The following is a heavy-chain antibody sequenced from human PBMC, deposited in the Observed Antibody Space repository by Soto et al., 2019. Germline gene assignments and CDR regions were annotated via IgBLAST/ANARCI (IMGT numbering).Heavy chain of an antibody. V-gene: IGHV4-39*01. J-gene: IGHJ4*02. CDR2: IYYSGST. Sequence: QLQLQESGPGLVKPSETLSLTCTVSGGSISSSSYYWGWIRQPPGKGLEWIGSIYYSGSTYYNPYLKSRVTISVDTSKNQFSLKLSSVTTADTAVYYCARHSSSWPYDYWGQGTLVTVSS. D-gene: IGHD6-13*01. CDR1: GGSISSSSYY. CDR3: ARHSSSWPYDY.